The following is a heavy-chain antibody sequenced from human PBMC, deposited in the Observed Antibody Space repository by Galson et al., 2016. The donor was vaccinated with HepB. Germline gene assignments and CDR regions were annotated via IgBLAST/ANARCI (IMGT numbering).Heavy chain of an antibody. J-gene: IGHJ4*02. CDR2: ISSDGSTT. CDR3: AQGRWSYSNTWYEYLGH. Sequence: SLRLSCAASGFTFTTYAMHWVRQAPGEGLEWVAVISSDGSTTYYADSVKGRFTISRDTSKNTLYLQMNSLSAADTAIYYCAQGRWSYSNTWYEYLGHWGQGSLVTVSS. V-gene: IGHV3-30*14. D-gene: IGHD6-13*01. CDR1: GFTFTTYA.